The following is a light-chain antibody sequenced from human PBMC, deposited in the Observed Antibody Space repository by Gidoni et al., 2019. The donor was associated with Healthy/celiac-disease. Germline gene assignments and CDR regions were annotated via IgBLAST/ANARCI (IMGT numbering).Light chain of an antibody. CDR3: QSYDSSLYVV. CDR1: SSNIGAGYA. Sequence: SVLTQPPSVSGAPGQRVTISCTGSSSNIGAGYAVHWYQQLPGTAPKLLIYGNSNRPSGVPDRFSGSKSGTSASLAITGLQAEDEADYYCQSYDSSLYVVFGGGTKLTVL. V-gene: IGLV1-40*01. CDR2: GNS. J-gene: IGLJ2*01.